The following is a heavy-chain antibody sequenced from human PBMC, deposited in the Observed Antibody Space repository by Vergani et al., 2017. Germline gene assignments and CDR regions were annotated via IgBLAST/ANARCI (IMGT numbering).Heavy chain of an antibody. CDR2: ISGSGGTT. CDR1: GFTFSSYA. CDR3: AKAVRYYYDSSGYYTPSYYFDY. V-gene: IGHV3-23*04. Sequence: GQLVESGGGLVKPGGSLRLSCAASGFTFSSYAMSWVRQAPGKGLEWVSAISGSGGTTYYADSVKGRFTISRDNSKDTLYLQMNSLRAEDTAVYYCAKAVRYYYDSSGYYTPSYYFDYWGQGTLVTVSS. J-gene: IGHJ4*02. D-gene: IGHD3-22*01.